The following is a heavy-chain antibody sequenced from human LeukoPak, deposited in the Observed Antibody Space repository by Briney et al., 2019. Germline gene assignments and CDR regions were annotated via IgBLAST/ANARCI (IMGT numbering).Heavy chain of an antibody. J-gene: IGHJ4*02. Sequence: GGSLRLSCVASGFTVSSNHMSWVRQAPGKGLEWVAVISDDGTTRYYADSVKGRFTISRDNFKNTLYLEMNSLRAEDTAVYYCAKEGAAGGKMQFCFDYWGQGTLVTVSS. CDR1: GFTVSSNH. V-gene: IGHV3-30*18. D-gene: IGHD6-13*01. CDR3: AKEGAAGGKMQFCFDY. CDR2: ISDDGTTR.